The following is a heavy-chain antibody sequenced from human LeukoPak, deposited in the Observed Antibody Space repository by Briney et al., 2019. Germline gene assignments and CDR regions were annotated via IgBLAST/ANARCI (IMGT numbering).Heavy chain of an antibody. CDR2: IYHSGGT. CDR1: GGSISSSNW. J-gene: IGHJ4*02. V-gene: IGHV4-4*02. D-gene: IGHD3-10*01. CDR3: ARLLGDPDPYYFDY. Sequence: SETLSLTCAVSGGSISSSNWWSWVRQPPGKGLEWIGEIYHSGGTNYNPSLKSRVTISVDKSKNQFSLKLSSVTAADTAVYYCARLLGDPDPYYFDYWGQGTLVTVSS.